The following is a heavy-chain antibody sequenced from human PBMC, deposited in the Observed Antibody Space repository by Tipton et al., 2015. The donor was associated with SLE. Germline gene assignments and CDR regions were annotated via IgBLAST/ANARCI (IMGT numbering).Heavy chain of an antibody. D-gene: IGHD3-16*01. CDR3: ARVGAGPRLFDY. CDR2: INYSGST. CDR1: GGSISISSYY. Sequence: TLSLTCTVSGGSISISSYYWAWIRQPPGKGLECIGNINYSGSTYYNPSLKSRVTISVDTSKNQFSLKLSSVTAADTAVYYRARVGAGPRLFDYWGQGTLVTVSS. J-gene: IGHJ4*02. V-gene: IGHV4-39*07.